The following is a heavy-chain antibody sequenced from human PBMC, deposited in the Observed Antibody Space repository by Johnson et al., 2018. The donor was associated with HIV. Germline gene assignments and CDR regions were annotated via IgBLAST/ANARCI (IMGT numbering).Heavy chain of an antibody. D-gene: IGHD3-22*01. CDR2: LSYDGSNK. Sequence: QVQLVESGGGVVQPGRFLRLSCSAPGFTFSSYALHWVRQAPGKGLEWVAVLSYDGSNKYYAYSVKGRFTISRDNSKSTLYFQMNSLRVEDTAVYYCAKANYYVYGFDIWGEGTMGTVSS. CDR3: AKANYYVYGFDI. J-gene: IGHJ3*02. V-gene: IGHV3-30*04. CDR1: GFTFSSYA.